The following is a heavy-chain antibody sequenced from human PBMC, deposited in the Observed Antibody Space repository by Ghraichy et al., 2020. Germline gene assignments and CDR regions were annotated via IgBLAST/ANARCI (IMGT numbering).Heavy chain of an antibody. CDR2: IIPIFGTA. J-gene: IGHJ6*02. CDR3: ARSLTNEVLRFWVDGMDV. V-gene: IGHV1-69*13. CDR1: GATFSSYA. Sequence: SVKVSCKASGATFSSYAISWVRQAPVQGLEWMGGIIPIFGTANYAQKFQGRVTITADESTSTAYMELSSLRSEDTAVYYCARSLTNEVLRFWVDGMDVWGQGTTVTVSS. D-gene: IGHD3-3*01.